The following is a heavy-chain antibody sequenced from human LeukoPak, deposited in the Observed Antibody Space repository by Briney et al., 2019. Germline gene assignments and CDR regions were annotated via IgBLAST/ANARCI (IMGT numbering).Heavy chain of an antibody. D-gene: IGHD1/OR15-1a*01. CDR1: GFTFSSYW. Sequence: PGGSLRLSCAASGFTFSSYWMSWVRQAPGKGLEWVGRIKNKADGGTTDYAAPVKDRFTISRDDSKNTLYLQMNSLKIEDTAVYYCTRYSTNNALDYWGQGTLVTVSS. CDR3: TRYSTNNALDY. CDR2: IKNKADGGTT. J-gene: IGHJ4*02. V-gene: IGHV3-15*01.